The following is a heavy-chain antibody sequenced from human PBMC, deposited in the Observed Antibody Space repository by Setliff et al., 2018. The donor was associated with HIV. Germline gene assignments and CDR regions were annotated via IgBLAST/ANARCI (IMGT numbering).Heavy chain of an antibody. CDR1: GGTFSSYA. Sequence: SVKVSCKASGGTFSSYAISWVRQAPGQGLEWMGGIIPIFGTANYAQKFQGRVTITADESTSTAYMELSSLRSADTAMYYCAREMFMYTSSEGFPFDFWGQGTLVTAPQ. CDR2: IIPIFGTA. CDR3: AREMFMYTSSEGFPFDF. V-gene: IGHV1-69*13. J-gene: IGHJ4*02. D-gene: IGHD6-6*01.